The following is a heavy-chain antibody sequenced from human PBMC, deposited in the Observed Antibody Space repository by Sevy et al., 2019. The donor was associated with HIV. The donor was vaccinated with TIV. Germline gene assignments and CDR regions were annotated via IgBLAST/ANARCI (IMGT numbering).Heavy chain of an antibody. CDR3: ARYQSEGEWLRLGGYFDY. V-gene: IGHV3-30-3*01. J-gene: IGHJ4*02. CDR2: ISYDGSNK. CDR1: GFTFSSYA. D-gene: IGHD5-12*01. Sequence: GGSLRLSCAASGFTFSSYAMHWVRQAPGKGLEWVAVISYDGSNKYYEDSVKGRFTISRDNSKNTLYLQMNSLRAEDTAVYYCARYQSEGEWLRLGGYFDYWGQGTLVTVSS.